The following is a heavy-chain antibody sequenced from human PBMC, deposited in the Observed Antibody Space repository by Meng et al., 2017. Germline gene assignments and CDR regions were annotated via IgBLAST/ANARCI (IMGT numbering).Heavy chain of an antibody. CDR3: AREGAAGPAEYFQH. D-gene: IGHD6-13*01. CDR2: IWYDGSNK. Sequence: QVQLGESGGGGAQPGRSLRLSCAASGFTFSSYGMHWVRQAPGKGLEWVAVIWYDGSNKYYADSVKGRFTISRDNSKNTLYLQMNSLRAEDTAVYYCAREGAAGPAEYFQHWGQGTLVTVSS. CDR1: GFTFSSYG. J-gene: IGHJ1*01. V-gene: IGHV3-33*01.